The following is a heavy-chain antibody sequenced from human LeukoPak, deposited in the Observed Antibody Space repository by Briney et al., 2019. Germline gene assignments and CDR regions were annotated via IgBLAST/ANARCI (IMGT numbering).Heavy chain of an antibody. J-gene: IGHJ5*02. CDR1: GYTFTSYD. CDR3: ARRKPTSGAQYWFDP. V-gene: IGHV1-8*01. CDR2: MNPNSGNT. Sequence: GASVKVSCKASGYTFTSYDINWVRQATGQGLEWMGWMNPNSGNTGYAQEFQGRVTMTMDTSISTAYMELSSLTSEDTAVYYCARRKPTSGAQYWFDPWGQGTLVTVSS. D-gene: IGHD3-10*01.